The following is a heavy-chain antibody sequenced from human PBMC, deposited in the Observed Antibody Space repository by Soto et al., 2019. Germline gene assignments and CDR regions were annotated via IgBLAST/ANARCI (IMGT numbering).Heavy chain of an antibody. V-gene: IGHV1-3*01. CDR3: ARDRGVRGTTPSRAFDI. D-gene: IGHD3-10*01. CDR2: INAGNGNT. CDR1: GYTFTSYA. J-gene: IGHJ3*02. Sequence: ASVKVSCKASGYTFTSYAMHWVRQAPGQRLEWMGWINAGNGNTKYSQKFQGRVTITRDTSASTAYMELSSLRSEDTAVYYCARDRGVRGTTPSRAFDIWGQGTMVTVSS.